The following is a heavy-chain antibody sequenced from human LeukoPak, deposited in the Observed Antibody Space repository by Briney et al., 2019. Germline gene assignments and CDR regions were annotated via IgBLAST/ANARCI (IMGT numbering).Heavy chain of an antibody. V-gene: IGHV1-18*01. Sequence: ASVKVSCKASGYTFTSYGISWVRQAPGQGLEWMGWISAYNGNTNYAQKFQGRVTMTRDTSTSTVYMELSSLRSEDTAVYYCARDGVGYYFDYWGQGTLVTVSS. CDR2: ISAYNGNT. CDR3: ARDGVGYYFDY. CDR1: GYTFTSYG. J-gene: IGHJ4*02. D-gene: IGHD1-26*01.